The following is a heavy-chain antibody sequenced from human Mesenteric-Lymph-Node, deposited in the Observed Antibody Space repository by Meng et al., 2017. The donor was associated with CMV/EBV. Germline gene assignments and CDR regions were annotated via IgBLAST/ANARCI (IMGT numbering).Heavy chain of an antibody. J-gene: IGHJ4*02. CDR3: ASHTYGSSPDPFDY. CDR1: GYGCNNCG. V-gene: IGHV5-10-1*01. CDR2: VDPGGSFT. D-gene: IGHD6-6*01. Sequence: AGYGCNNCGMSWVRQVPGKGLEWMGRVDPGGSFTVYSPSFQGHVTISAAKSIDTTYLQWSSLKASDTAIYYCASHTYGSSPDPFDYWGQGTLVTVSS.